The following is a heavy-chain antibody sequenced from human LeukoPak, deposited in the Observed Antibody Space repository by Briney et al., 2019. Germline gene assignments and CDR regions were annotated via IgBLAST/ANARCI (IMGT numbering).Heavy chain of an antibody. CDR1: GGSISSSSYY. V-gene: IGHV4-61*01. CDR3: ARGYSSSGWFDP. Sequence: KSSETLSLTCTVSGGSISSSSYYWSWIRQPPGKGLEWIGYIYYTGSTNYNPSLKSRVTISVDTSKNQFSLKLSSVTAADTALYYCARGYSSSGWFDPWGQGTLVIVSS. J-gene: IGHJ5*02. CDR2: IYYTGST. D-gene: IGHD6-6*01.